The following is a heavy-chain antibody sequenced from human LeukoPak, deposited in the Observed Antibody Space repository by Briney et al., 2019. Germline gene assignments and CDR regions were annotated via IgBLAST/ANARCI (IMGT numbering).Heavy chain of an antibody. CDR3: ARVSRYFDWLPSH. CDR1: GYTFTTNA. V-gene: IGHV1-18*01. D-gene: IGHD3-9*01. CDR2: ISAYNGNT. J-gene: IGHJ4*02. Sequence: ASVKVSCKASGYTFTTNAMNWVRQAPGQGLEWMGWISAYNGNTNYAQKLQGRVTMTTDTSTSTAYMELRSLRSDDTAVYYCARVSRYFDWLPSHWGQGTLVTVSS.